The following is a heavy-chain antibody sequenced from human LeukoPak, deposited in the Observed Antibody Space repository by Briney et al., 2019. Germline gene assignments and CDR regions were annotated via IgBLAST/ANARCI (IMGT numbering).Heavy chain of an antibody. CDR2: IYYSGST. D-gene: IGHD3-9*01. CDR3: ARSYFDWLSTQYNWFDP. V-gene: IGHV4-39*01. CDR1: GGSISSSSYY. J-gene: IGHJ5*02. Sequence: SETLSLTCTVSGGSISSSSYYWGWIRQPPGKGLEWIGSIYYSGSTYYNPSLKSRVTISVDTSKNQFSLKLSSVTAADTAVYYCARSYFDWLSTQYNWFDPWGQGTLVTVSS.